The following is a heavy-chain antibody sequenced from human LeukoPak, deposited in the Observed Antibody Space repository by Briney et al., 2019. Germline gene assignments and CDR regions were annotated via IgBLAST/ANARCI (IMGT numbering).Heavy chain of an antibody. J-gene: IGHJ2*01. CDR1: GFTFSSHG. CDR3: AKEGAVAGTDWYFDL. D-gene: IGHD6-19*01. V-gene: IGHV3-30*18. CDR2: ISYDGSLE. Sequence: GTSLRLSCAASGFTFSSHGMHWVRQAPGEGLEWVAFISYDGSLEYFTDSVKGRFTISRDNSKNTLYLQMNSLRAEDTAVYYCAKEGAVAGTDWYFDLWGRGTLVTVSS.